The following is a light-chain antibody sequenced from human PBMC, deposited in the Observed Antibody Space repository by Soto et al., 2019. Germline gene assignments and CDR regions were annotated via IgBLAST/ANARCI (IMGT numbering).Light chain of an antibody. V-gene: IGLV2-14*02. CDR2: EVT. J-gene: IGLJ1*01. Sequence: QSALAQPASVSGSPGQSITISCTGTSSVVGTYNLVSWYQQHPGKAPKLMIYEVTKRPSGVSTRFSGSKSGNTASLTISGLQAEDEAEYYCCSYTTSSNYVFGTGTKVTVL. CDR3: CSYTTSSNYV. CDR1: SSVVGTYNL.